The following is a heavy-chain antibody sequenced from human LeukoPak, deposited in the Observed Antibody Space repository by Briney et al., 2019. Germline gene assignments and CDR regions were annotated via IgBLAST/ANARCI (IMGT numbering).Heavy chain of an antibody. D-gene: IGHD6-25*01. Sequence: SETLSLTCTVSGGSVSSVSYYWSWIRQPPGKGLEWIAYIYYSGTTNYNPSLKSRVTISADTSKNQFSLKLKSVTAADTAVYYCARHRSSGDDYWGQGTLVTVSS. CDR2: IYYSGTT. J-gene: IGHJ4*02. CDR3: ARHRSSGDDY. V-gene: IGHV4-61*01. CDR1: GGSVSSVSYY.